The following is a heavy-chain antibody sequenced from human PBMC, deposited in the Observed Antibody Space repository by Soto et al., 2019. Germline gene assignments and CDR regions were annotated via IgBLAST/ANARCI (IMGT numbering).Heavy chain of an antibody. CDR3: ARDQYYYDSSGYFSLDY. CDR2: IWYDGSNK. V-gene: IGHV3-33*01. D-gene: IGHD3-22*01. Sequence: GGSLRLSCAASGFTFSSYGMHWVRQAPGKGLEWVAVIWYDGSNKYYADSVKGRFTISRDNSKNTLYLQMNSRRAEDTAVYYCARDQYYYDSSGYFSLDYWGQGTLVTVSS. J-gene: IGHJ4*02. CDR1: GFTFSSYG.